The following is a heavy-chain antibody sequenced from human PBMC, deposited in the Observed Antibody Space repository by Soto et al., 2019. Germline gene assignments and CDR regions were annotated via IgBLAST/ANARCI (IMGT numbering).Heavy chain of an antibody. CDR3: ARSPLRRFWNDY. J-gene: IGHJ4*02. Sequence: EVQLVESGGGLVKPGGSLRLSCAASGFTFSSYSMNWVLQAPGKGLEWVSSISSSSSYIYYADSVKGRFTISRDNAKNSLYLQMNSLRAEDTAVYYCARSPLRRFWNDYWGQGTMVTVSS. CDR2: ISSSSSYI. D-gene: IGHD1-1*01. CDR1: GFTFSSYS. V-gene: IGHV3-21*01.